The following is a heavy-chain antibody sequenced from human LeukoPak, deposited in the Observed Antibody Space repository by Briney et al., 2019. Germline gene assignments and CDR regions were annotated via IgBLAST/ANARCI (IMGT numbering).Heavy chain of an antibody. D-gene: IGHD7-27*01. J-gene: IGHJ4*02. V-gene: IGHV3-64D*06. CDR2: ISSNGDRT. CDR3: VKSNWD. Sequence: PGGSRRLSCSASGFTFSSYYMHWVRQPPGQGLEYIATISSNGDRTNYADSMKGRLAISRDNSKNTLYLQMSSVRAEDTAVYYCVKSNWDWGQGTLVTVSS. CDR1: GFTFSSYY.